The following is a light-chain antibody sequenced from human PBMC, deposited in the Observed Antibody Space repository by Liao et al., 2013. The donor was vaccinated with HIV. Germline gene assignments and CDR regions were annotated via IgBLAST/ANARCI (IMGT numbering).Light chain of an antibody. Sequence: SYELTQPPSVSVSPGQTASITCSGDKLGDKYACWYQQKAGQSPVVVIYQDTKRPSGIPERFSGSNSGNTATLTISGTQAMDEADYYCQAWDSTIAYVFGTGTKVTVL. CDR1: KLGDKY. J-gene: IGLJ1*01. CDR3: QAWDSTIAYV. CDR2: QDT. V-gene: IGLV3-1*01.